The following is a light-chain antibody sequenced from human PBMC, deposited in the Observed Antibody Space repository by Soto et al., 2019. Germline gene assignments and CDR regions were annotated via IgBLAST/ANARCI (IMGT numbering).Light chain of an antibody. J-gene: IGKJ4*01. CDR1: QSISSH. V-gene: IGKV1-39*01. CDR2: AAS. Sequence: DVQMTQSPSSLSASVGDRVTITCRASQSISSHLNWYQQKPGKAPKLLIYAASSLQSGVPSRFSGSGSGTEFTLTITSLQPEDFATYYCQQLKSSPLTFGGGAKVDIK. CDR3: QQLKSSPLT.